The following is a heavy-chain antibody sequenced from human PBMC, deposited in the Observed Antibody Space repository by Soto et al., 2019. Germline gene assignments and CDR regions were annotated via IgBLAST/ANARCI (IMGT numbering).Heavy chain of an antibody. J-gene: IGHJ5*02. CDR1: VGSISIGDYY. Sequence: SETLCITCTFSVGSISIGDYYWSWIRQPPGKGLEWIGYIYYSGSTYYNPSLKSRVTISVDTSKNQFSLKLSSVTAADTAVYYCARPLLRAFDPWGQGTLVTVSS. CDR3: ARPLLRAFDP. V-gene: IGHV4-30-4*01. D-gene: IGHD4-17*01. CDR2: IYYSGST.